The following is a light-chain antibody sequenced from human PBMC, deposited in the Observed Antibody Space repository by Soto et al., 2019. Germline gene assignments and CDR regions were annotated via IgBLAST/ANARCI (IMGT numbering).Light chain of an antibody. CDR1: SSNIGARYD. CDR3: QSYDSSLSGYVV. J-gene: IGLJ2*01. Sequence: QSVLAQPPSVSGAPGQRVTISCTGSSSNIGARYDVHWYQQLPGTAPKLLIYGNSNRPSGVPDRFSGSKSGTSASLAITGLHAEDEADYYCQSYDSSLSGYVVFGGGTQLTVL. CDR2: GNS. V-gene: IGLV1-40*01.